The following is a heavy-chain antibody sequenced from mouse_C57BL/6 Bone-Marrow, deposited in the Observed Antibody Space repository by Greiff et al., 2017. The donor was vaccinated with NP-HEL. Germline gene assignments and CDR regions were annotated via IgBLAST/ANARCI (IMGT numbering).Heavy chain of an antibody. CDR2: ISSGSSTI. V-gene: IGHV5-17*01. CDR3: ARRYRGLYYYAMDN. J-gene: IGHJ4*01. Sequence: EVKLVESGGGLVKPGGSLKLSCAASGFTFSDYGMHWVRQAPGKGLEWVAYISSGSSTIYYADTLKGRSTISRDNAKNTLFLQMTSLRSEDTAMYYCARRYRGLYYYAMDNWGQGTSVTVSS. CDR1: GFTFSDYG. D-gene: IGHD2-12*01.